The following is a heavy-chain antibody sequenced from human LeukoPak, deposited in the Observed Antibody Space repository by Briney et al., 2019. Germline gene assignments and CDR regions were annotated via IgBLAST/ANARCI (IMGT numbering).Heavy chain of an antibody. CDR1: GFTFDEYV. J-gene: IGHJ3*02. D-gene: IGHD1-26*01. Sequence: GGSLRLSCAASGFTFDEYVMHWVRQAAGKGLEWVSLISGDGGSTYYADSVKGRFTISRDNSKNSLYLQMNSLRTEDTALYYCVKVWQPGRSYAFDIWGQGTMVTVSS. CDR2: ISGDGGST. CDR3: VKVWQPGRSYAFDI. V-gene: IGHV3-43*02.